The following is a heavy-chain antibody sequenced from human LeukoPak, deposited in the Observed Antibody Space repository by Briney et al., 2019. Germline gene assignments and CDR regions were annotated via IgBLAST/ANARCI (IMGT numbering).Heavy chain of an antibody. D-gene: IGHD3-22*01. CDR3: ARDGYYYDSSGYSGDAFDI. V-gene: IGHV4-30-4*01. CDR2: IYYSGST. CDR1: GGSFSGYY. J-gene: IGHJ3*02. Sequence: SETLSLTCAVYGGSFSGYYWSWIRQPPGKGLEWIGYIYYSGSTYYNPSLKSRVTISVDTSKNQFSLKLSSVTAADTAVYYCARDGYYYDSSGYSGDAFDIWGQGTMVTVSS.